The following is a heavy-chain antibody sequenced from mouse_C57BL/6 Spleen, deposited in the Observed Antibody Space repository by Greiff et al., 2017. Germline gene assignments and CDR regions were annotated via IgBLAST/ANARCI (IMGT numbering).Heavy chain of an antibody. Sequence: EVKLVESGGGLVQPKGSLKLSCAASGFSFNTYAMNWVRQAPGKGLEWVARIRSKSNNYATYYADSVKDRFTISRDDSESMLYLQMNNLKTEDTAMYYCVRHWDGYYAAMDYWGQGTSVTVSS. J-gene: IGHJ4*01. CDR2: IRSKSNNYAT. CDR1: GFSFNTYA. CDR3: VRHWDGYYAAMDY. V-gene: IGHV10-1*01. D-gene: IGHD2-3*01.